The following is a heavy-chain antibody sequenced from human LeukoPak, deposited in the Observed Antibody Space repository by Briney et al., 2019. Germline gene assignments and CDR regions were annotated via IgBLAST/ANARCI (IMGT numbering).Heavy chain of an antibody. Sequence: SETLSLTCTVSGGSISSSSYCWGWIRQPPGKGLEWIGSIYYSGSTYYNPSLKSRVTISVDTSKNQFSLKLSSVTAADTAVYYCARDLLAYSSRDGSYYYGMDVWGQGTTVTVSS. CDR2: IYYSGST. CDR3: ARDLLAYSSRDGSYYYGMDV. CDR1: GGSISSSSYC. D-gene: IGHD6-13*01. V-gene: IGHV4-39*07. J-gene: IGHJ6*02.